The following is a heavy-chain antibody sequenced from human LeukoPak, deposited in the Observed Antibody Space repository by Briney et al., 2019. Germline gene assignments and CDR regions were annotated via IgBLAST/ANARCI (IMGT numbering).Heavy chain of an antibody. J-gene: IGHJ4*02. V-gene: IGHV4-4*08. CDR1: GGSINNYC. CDR3: ARGLFQWPARIDY. CDR2: FDKSEST. D-gene: IGHD6-19*01. Sequence: SETLSLTCTVSGGSINNYCWSWIRQPPGTGLEWSGFFDKSESTNYTPSLKSRVTISVDTSKNQVSLKLKSVTAADTAVYYCARGLFQWPARIDYWGQGTLVTVSS.